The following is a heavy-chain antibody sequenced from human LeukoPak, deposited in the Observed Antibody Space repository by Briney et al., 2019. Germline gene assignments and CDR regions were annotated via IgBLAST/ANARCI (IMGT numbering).Heavy chain of an antibody. V-gene: IGHV1-2*02. D-gene: IGHD6-13*01. CDR3: ATIAAALDVDY. J-gene: IGHJ4*02. Sequence: GASVKVSCKASGYTFTGYYMHWVRQAPGQGLEWMGWINPNSGGTNYAQKFQGRVTMTGDTSISTAYMGLSRLRSDDTAVYYCATIAAALDVDYWGQGTLVTVSS. CDR2: INPNSGGT. CDR1: GYTFTGYY.